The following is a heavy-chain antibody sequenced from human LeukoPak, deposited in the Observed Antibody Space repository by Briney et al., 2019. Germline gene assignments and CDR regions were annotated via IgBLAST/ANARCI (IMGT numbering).Heavy chain of an antibody. CDR1: GGTFSSYS. V-gene: IGHV3-21*01. Sequence: GASVKVSCKASGGTFSSYSMNWVRQAPGKGLEWVSSISSSSSYIYYADSVKGRFTISRDNAKNSLYLQMNSLRAEDTAVYYCARGSSGYYYVWAYWGQGTLVTVSS. D-gene: IGHD3-22*01. J-gene: IGHJ4*02. CDR3: ARGSSGYYYVWAY. CDR2: ISSSSSYI.